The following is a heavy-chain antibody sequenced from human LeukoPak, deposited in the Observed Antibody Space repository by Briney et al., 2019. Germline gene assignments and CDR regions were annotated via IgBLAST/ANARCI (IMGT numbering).Heavy chain of an antibody. CDR2: IIPILGIA. J-gene: IGHJ4*02. D-gene: IGHD3-22*01. CDR1: GGTFSSYA. CDR3: ARDYYDSSGYYFFDY. Sequence: SVKVSCKASGGTFSSYAISWVRQAPGQGLEWMGRIIPILGIANYAQKFQGRVTITADKSTSTAYMELSSLRSEDTAVYYCARDYYDSSGYYFFDYWGQGTLVTVSS. V-gene: IGHV1-69*04.